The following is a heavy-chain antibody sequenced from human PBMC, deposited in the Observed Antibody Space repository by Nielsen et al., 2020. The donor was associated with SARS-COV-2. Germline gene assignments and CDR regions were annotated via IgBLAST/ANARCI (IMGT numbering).Heavy chain of an antibody. CDR2: IYHSGRT. CDR3: ARGGRITFGGADDAFDI. D-gene: IGHD3-16*01. CDR1: GGSISSGGYS. V-gene: IGHV4-30-2*01. Sequence: SETLFLTCAVSGGSISSGGYSWSWIRQPPGKGLEWIGYIYHSGRTYYNPSLKSRVTISVDRSKNQFSLKLSSVTAADTAVYYCARGGRITFGGADDAFDIWGQGTMVTVSS. J-gene: IGHJ3*02.